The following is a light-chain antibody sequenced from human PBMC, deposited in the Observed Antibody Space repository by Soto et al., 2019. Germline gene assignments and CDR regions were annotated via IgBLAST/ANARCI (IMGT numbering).Light chain of an antibody. CDR2: NNN. V-gene: IGLV1-44*01. Sequence: QSVLTQPPSASGTPGQRVTISCSGSGTNIGINTVNWYQQLPGTAPKLLIYNNNQRSSGVSDRFSGSTSGASASLAISGLHSEDEGHYFCAAWDDSRNGPQFGGGTKLTVL. CDR3: AAWDDSRNGPQ. CDR1: GTNIGINT. J-gene: IGLJ3*02.